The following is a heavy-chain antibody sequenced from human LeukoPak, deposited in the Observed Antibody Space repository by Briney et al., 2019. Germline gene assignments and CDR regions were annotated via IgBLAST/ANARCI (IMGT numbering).Heavy chain of an antibody. CDR1: GFTFSNYA. D-gene: IGHD5-24*01. J-gene: IGHJ4*02. CDR2: IGSSGGST. V-gene: IGHV3-23*01. Sequence: GGSLRLSCAASGFTFSNYAMNWVRQAPGKGLEWVSTIGSSGGSTYYADSVKGRFTISRDNSKNTLYLQMNSLRAEDTAVYYCAKVFRDGYNYPFDYWGQETLVTVSS. CDR3: AKVFRDGYNYPFDY.